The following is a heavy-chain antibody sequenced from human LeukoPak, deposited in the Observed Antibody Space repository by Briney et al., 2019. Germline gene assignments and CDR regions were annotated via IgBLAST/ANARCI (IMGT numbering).Heavy chain of an antibody. J-gene: IGHJ4*02. D-gene: IGHD3-9*01. CDR1: GFTFSSYG. CDR3: TKGGVVLTILDY. V-gene: IGHV3-30*18. CDR2: ISYDGSNK. Sequence: PGRTLRLSCAASGFTFSSYGMHWVRQAPGKGLEWVAVISYDGSNKYYADSAKGRFTISRDNSKNTLYLQVNSLRAEDTAVYYCTKGGVVLTILDYWGQGTLVTVSS.